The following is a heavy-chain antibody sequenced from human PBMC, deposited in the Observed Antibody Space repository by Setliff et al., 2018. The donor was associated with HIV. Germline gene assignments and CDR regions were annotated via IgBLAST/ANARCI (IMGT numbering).Heavy chain of an antibody. V-gene: IGHV3-30*04. D-gene: IGHD3-10*01. J-gene: IGHJ6*04. CDR2: ISYDGSKK. CDR1: GFTFSRYG. Sequence: SLRLSCAASGFTFSRYGMHWVRQAPGKGLEWVAFISYDGSKKYDADFVKGRFTISRDNAKNTLYLQMNSLRAEDTAVYYCARGTYGSGSPIGVWGKGTTVTVSS. CDR3: ARGTYGSGSPIGV.